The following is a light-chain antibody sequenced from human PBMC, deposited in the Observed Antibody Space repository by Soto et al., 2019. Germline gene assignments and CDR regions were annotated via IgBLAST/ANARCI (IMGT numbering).Light chain of an antibody. CDR3: QQYNNWPGT. CDR1: QSVSSN. J-gene: IGKJ1*01. CDR2: GAS. V-gene: IGKV3-15*01. Sequence: EIEMTQYPATLSVSPGERATLSCRASQSVSSNLAWYQQKPGQAPRLLIYGASTRATGIPARFSGSGSGTEFTLTISSLQSEDFAVYYCQQYNNWPGTFGQGTKVDIK.